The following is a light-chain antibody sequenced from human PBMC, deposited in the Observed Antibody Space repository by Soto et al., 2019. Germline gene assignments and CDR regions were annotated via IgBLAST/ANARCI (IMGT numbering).Light chain of an antibody. J-gene: IGKJ3*01. V-gene: IGKV1-27*01. CDR1: QDIRNF. CDR2: AAS. Sequence: DIQMTQXXTSLSASVGDRVTITCRASQDIRNFVAWYQQKPGKAPKLLIYAASTLQSGVPSRFSGSGSGTDFTLTINSLQPEDVATYSCQKYSSVPVFGPGTKVEIK. CDR3: QKYSSVPV.